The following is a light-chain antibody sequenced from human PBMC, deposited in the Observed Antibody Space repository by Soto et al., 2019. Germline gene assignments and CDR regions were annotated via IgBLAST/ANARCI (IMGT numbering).Light chain of an antibody. CDR3: MIWHSSAVV. V-gene: IGLV5-45*02. CDR1: SGINVGTYR. J-gene: IGLJ2*01. Sequence: QLVLTQPSSLSASPGASASLTCTLRSGINVGTYRIYWYQQKPGSPPQYLLRYKSDSDKQQGSGVPSRFSGSKDASANAGIILISGLQSEDEADYYCMIWHSSAVVFGGGTKLTVL. CDR2: YKSDSDK.